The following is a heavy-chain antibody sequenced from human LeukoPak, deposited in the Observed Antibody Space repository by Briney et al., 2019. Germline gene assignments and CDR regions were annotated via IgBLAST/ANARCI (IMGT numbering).Heavy chain of an antibody. CDR2: IYHSGTT. CDR1: GGSLSSGYY. V-gene: IGHV4-30-2*01. J-gene: IGHJ4*02. Sequence: SQTLSLTCAVSGGSLSSGYYWSWIRQPPGKGLEWIGYIYHSGTTYYNPSLKSRVTISVDRSKNQFSLKLTSVTAADTAVYYCGSRRTAMFGVIKGPIDYWGQGTLVTVSS. D-gene: IGHD3-3*01. CDR3: GSRRTAMFGVIKGPIDY.